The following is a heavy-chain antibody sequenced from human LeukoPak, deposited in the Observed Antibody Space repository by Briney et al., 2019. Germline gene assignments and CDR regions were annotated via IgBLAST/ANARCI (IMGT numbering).Heavy chain of an antibody. V-gene: IGHV4-59*08. D-gene: IGHD1-26*01. Sequence: SETLSLTCSVSGGSISSYYWSWIRQSPGKGLEWIGYIHNSGRTNYNPSLKSRVTGFVDTSKNQVSLRLSSVTAADTAVYYCARHLYSESYYFWGQGTLVTVSS. J-gene: IGHJ4*02. CDR2: IHNSGRT. CDR3: ARHLYSESYYF. CDR1: GGSISSYY.